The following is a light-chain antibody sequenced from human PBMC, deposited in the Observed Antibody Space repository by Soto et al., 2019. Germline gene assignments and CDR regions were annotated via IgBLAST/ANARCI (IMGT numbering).Light chain of an antibody. CDR2: DVS. J-gene: IGLJ1*01. Sequence: HSALTQPASVSGSPGQSITISCTGTNSDVGGYTYVSWYQQHPGKAPKLMIYDVSNRPSGVSNRFSGSKSGNTASLTISGLQADDEADYYCSSYPSSSTPYVFGTGTKLTVL. CDR3: SSYPSSSTPYV. CDR1: NSDVGGYTY. V-gene: IGLV2-14*03.